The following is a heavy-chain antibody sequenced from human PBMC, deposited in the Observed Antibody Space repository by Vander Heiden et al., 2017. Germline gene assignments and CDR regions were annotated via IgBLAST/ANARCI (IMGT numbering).Heavy chain of an antibody. CDR2: ITGKVNSYAT. V-gene: IGHV3-73*01. Sequence: EGQLVESGGGLVQPGGHLKISCATPGFTFRGSPMHWVRQASGKGLEWVGRITGKVNSYATEYGEWVKGRFTISRDDSKNTAYLQMNSLKTEDTAVYYCIGGYSGYDYAFDHWGQGTLVTVSS. D-gene: IGHD5-12*01. J-gene: IGHJ4*02. CDR1: GFTFRGSP. CDR3: IGGYSGYDYAFDH.